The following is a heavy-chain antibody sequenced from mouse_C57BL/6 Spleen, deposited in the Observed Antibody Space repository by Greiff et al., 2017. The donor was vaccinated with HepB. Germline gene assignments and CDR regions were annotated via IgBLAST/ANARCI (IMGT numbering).Heavy chain of an antibody. CDR3: ARSVYYDYDGGFAY. J-gene: IGHJ3*01. CDR1: GYAFSSSW. Sequence: VQLQQSGPELVKPGASVKISCKASGYAFSSSWMNWVKQRPGKGLEWIGRIYPGDGDTNYNGKFKGKATLTADKSSSTAYMQLSSLTSEDSAVYFCARSVYYDYDGGFAYWGQGTLVTVSA. CDR2: IYPGDGDT. V-gene: IGHV1-82*01. D-gene: IGHD2-4*01.